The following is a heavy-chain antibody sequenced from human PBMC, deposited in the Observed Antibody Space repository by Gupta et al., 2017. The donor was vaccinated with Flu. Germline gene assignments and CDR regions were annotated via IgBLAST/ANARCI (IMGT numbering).Heavy chain of an antibody. J-gene: IGHJ2*01. Sequence: GKGLEWVGFAGSRGDTFYPDSVEGRFTITRENAKNSLYLQMNSLGADDTAVYYCARDRGQAGACRGNWYFDLWGRGTLVTVSS. CDR3: ARDRGQAGACRGNWYFDL. CDR2: AGSRGDT. V-gene: IGHV3-13*01. D-gene: IGHD3-10*01.